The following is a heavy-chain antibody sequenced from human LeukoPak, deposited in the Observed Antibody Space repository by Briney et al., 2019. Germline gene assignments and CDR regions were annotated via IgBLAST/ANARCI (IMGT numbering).Heavy chain of an antibody. D-gene: IGHD6-19*01. CDR3: ARSPSSGWYLVWFDP. CDR2: IYYSGST. Sequence: KTSETLSLTCTVSGGSISSSSYYWGWIRQPPGKGLEWIGSIYYSGSTYYNPSLKSRVTISVDTSKNQFSLKLSSVTAADTAVYYCARSPSSGWYLVWFDPWGQGTLVTVSS. V-gene: IGHV4-39*07. CDR1: GGSISSSSYY. J-gene: IGHJ5*02.